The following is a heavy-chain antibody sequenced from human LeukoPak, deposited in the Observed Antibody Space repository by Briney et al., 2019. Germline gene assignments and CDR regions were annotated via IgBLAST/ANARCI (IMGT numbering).Heavy chain of an antibody. CDR1: GYTFTSYG. Sequence: ASVKVSCKASGYTFTSYGISWVRQAPGQGLEWMGWISAYSGNTNYAQKLQGRVTMTTDTSTSTAYMELRSLRSDDTAVYYCARRSPGIAAAGFDPWGQGTLVTVSS. CDR2: ISAYSGNT. D-gene: IGHD6-13*01. V-gene: IGHV1-18*01. J-gene: IGHJ5*02. CDR3: ARRSPGIAAAGFDP.